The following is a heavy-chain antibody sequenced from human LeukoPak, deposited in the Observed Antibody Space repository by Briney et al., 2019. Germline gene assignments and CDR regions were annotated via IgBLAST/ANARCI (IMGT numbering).Heavy chain of an antibody. CDR3: ASNPNCSSASCYVWPSYNWFDP. CDR2: IYHSGST. D-gene: IGHD2-2*01. V-gene: IGHV4-38-2*01. CDR1: GYSISSGYY. J-gene: IGHJ5*02. Sequence: SETLSLTCAVSGYSISSGYYWGWIRQPPGKGLEWIGSIYHSGSTYYNSSLKSRVTISVHTSKNQFSLKLSSVTAADTAVYYCASNPNCSSASCYVWPSYNWFDPWGQGTLVTVSS.